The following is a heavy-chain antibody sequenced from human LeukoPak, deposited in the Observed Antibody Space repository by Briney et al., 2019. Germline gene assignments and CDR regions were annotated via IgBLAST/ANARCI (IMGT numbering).Heavy chain of an antibody. CDR1: GFTFSSYW. V-gene: IGHV3-7*01. Sequence: GGSLRLSCAASGFTFSSYWMSWVRQASGKGLEWVANIKQDGSEKYYVDSVKGRFTISRDNAKNSLYLQMNSLRAEDTAVYYCARDCSSTSCYQAFDYWGQGTLVTVSS. D-gene: IGHD2-2*01. CDR3: ARDCSSTSCYQAFDY. J-gene: IGHJ4*02. CDR2: IKQDGSEK.